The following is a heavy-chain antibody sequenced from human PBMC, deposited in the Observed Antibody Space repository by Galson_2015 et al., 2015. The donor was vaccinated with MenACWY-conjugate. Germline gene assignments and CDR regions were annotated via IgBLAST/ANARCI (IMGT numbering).Heavy chain of an antibody. D-gene: IGHD2/OR15-2a*01. CDR2: VYDYGSA. CDR1: GGSISSYY. J-gene: IGHJ5*02. V-gene: IGHV4-59*08. Sequence: ETLSLTCTVSGGSISSYYWSWIRQPPGKGLEWIGDVYDYGSAKYNPSLKSRVSISVDTSKNQFSLKLRSVSAADTAVYYCARHVLVLVTAGNWFDPWGQGTLVTVSS. CDR3: ARHVLVLVTAGNWFDP.